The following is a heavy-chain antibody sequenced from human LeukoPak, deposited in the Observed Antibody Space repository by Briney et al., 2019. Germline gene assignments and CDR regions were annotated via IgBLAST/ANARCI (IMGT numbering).Heavy chain of an antibody. CDR3: ARLRYDFVWGSYDY. D-gene: IGHD3-16*01. Sequence: GGSLRLSCAASGFTFSNAWMSWVRQAPGKGLDWVSYISSSSSTIYYADSVKGRFTISRDNAKNSLYLQMNSLRAEDTAVYYCARLRYDFVWGSYDYWGQGTLVTVSS. V-gene: IGHV3-48*01. J-gene: IGHJ4*02. CDR2: ISSSSSTI. CDR1: GFTFSNAW.